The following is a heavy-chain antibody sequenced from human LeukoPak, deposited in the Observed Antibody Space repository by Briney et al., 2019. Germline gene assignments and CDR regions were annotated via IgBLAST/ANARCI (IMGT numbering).Heavy chain of an antibody. CDR1: GFTFSSYG. CDR3: ARDVDPYRYGLMFDS. Sequence: GGSLRLSCAASGFTFSSYGMAWVRQAPGKGLEWVSTISSDGKNEHYADSVKGRFTISRDNSKSTLYLQMNSLRAEDTAIYYCARDVDPYRYGLMFDSWGQGTLVTVSS. J-gene: IGHJ4*02. CDR2: ISSDGKNE. V-gene: IGHV3-23*01. D-gene: IGHD5-18*01.